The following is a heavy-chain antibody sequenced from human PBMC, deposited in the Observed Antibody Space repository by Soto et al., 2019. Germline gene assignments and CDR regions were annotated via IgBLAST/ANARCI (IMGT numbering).Heavy chain of an antibody. CDR2: GSYSGTT. D-gene: IGHD4-17*01. Sequence: KPSETLSLTCTVSGVSVSSGSFYWAWIRQPPGKELEWIGFGSYSGTTSYKPSLKSRVTISVDTSRSQISLKVSSLTAADTAVYYCARGATVTQYDYWGQGTLVTVSS. V-gene: IGHV4-61*01. J-gene: IGHJ4*02. CDR1: GVSVSSGSFY. CDR3: ARGATVTQYDY.